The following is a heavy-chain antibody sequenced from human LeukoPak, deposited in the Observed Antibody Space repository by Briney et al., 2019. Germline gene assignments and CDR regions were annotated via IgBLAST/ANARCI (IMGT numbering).Heavy chain of an antibody. D-gene: IGHD6-19*01. V-gene: IGHV4-59*01. J-gene: IGHJ4*02. Sequence: SETLSLTCAVYGGSFSGYYWSWIRQPPGKGLEWIGYIYYSGSTNYNPSLKSRVTISVDTSKNQFSLKLSSVTAADTAVYYCAREGSSGFDYWGQGTLVTVSS. CDR3: AREGSSGFDY. CDR2: IYYSGST. CDR1: GGSFSGYY.